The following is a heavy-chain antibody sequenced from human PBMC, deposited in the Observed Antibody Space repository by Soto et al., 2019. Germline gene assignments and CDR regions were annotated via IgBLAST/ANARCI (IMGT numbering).Heavy chain of an antibody. V-gene: IGHV4-59*01. CDR2: IYYSGST. D-gene: IGHD3-16*01. J-gene: IGHJ5*02. Sequence: SETLSLTCTVSGGSISSYYWSWIRQPPGKGLEWIGYIYYSGSTNYNPSLKSRVTISVDTSKNQFSLKLSSVTAADTAVYYCARAIMITFGGVSSWFDPWGQGTLVTVSS. CDR3: ARAIMITFGGVSSWFDP. CDR1: GGSISSYY.